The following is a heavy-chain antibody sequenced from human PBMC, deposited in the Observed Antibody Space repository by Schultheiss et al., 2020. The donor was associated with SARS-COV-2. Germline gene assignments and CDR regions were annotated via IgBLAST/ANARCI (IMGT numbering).Heavy chain of an antibody. Sequence: SETLSLTCAVYGGSFSGYYWSWIRQPPGKGLEWIGEINHSGSTNYNPSLKSRVTISVDTSKNQFSLKLSSVTAADTAVYYCARHLSPIAVAGTGYYYYGMDVWGQGTTVTVSS. CDR1: GGSFSGYY. D-gene: IGHD6-19*01. V-gene: IGHV4-34*01. CDR3: ARHLSPIAVAGTGYYYYGMDV. CDR2: INHSGST. J-gene: IGHJ6*02.